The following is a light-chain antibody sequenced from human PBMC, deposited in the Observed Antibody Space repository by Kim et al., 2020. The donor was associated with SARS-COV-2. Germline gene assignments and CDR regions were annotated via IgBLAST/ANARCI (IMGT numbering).Light chain of an antibody. CDR2: WAS. V-gene: IGKV4-1*01. J-gene: IGKJ2*03. CDR3: QQYYSTPYS. CDR1: QSVLYSSNNKNY. Sequence: RATINCKSSQSVLYSSNNKNYLAWYQQKPGQPPKLLIYWASTRESGVPDRFIGSGSGTDFTLTISSLQAEDVAVYYCQQYYSTPYSFGQGTKLEIK.